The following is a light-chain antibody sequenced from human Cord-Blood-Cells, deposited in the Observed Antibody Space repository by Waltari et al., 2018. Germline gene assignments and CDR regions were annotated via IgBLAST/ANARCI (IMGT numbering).Light chain of an antibody. J-gene: IGKJ4*01. CDR3: MQALQTPLT. Sequence: DIVMPQSPLSLPVTPGEPASISCRSSQCLLHSNGYNYLDWYLQKPGQSPQLLIYLGSNRASGVPDRFSGSGSGTDFTLKISRVEAEDVGVYYCMQALQTPLTFGGGTKVEIK. CDR1: QCLLHSNGYNY. CDR2: LGS. V-gene: IGKV2-28*01.